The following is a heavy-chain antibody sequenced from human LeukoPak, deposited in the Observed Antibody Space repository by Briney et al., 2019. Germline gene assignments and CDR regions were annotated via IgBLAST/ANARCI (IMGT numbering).Heavy chain of an antibody. D-gene: IGHD1-26*01. CDR2: INPDSGGT. J-gene: IGHJ4*02. Sequence: ASVKVSCKASGYTLTGYYMHWVRQAPGQGLEWMGWINPDSGGTNYAPKFQGRVTMTRDTSISTAYMELNRLRSDDTAVYYCARDLGSPIDYWGQGTLVTVSS. CDR3: ARDLGSPIDY. CDR1: GYTLTGYY. V-gene: IGHV1-2*02.